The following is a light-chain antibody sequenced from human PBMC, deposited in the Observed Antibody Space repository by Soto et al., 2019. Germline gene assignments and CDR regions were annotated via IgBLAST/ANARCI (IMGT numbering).Light chain of an antibody. J-gene: IGLJ2*01. CDR1: TGAVTSGHY. V-gene: IGLV7-46*01. CDR3: LLSYSDARPVV. Sequence: QAVVTQEPSLTVSPGGTVTLTCGSSTGAVTSGHYPYWFQQKPGQAPRTLIYDTSNKPSWTPARFSGSLLGGKDALTLSGAQPEDEADYYCLLSYSDARPVVFGGGTKLTVL. CDR2: DTS.